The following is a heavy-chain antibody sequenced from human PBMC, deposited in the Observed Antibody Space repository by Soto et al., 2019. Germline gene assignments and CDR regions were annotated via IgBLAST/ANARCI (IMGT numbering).Heavy chain of an antibody. Sequence: QVQLQESGPGLVKPSQTLSLTCTVSGGSISSGGYYWSWIRQHPGKGLEWIGYIYYSGSTYYNPSLKSRFATAVDTSKNQFSLKLSSVTAADTAVYYCARDRYYGASYYFDSWGQGTLVTVSS. CDR3: ARDRYYGASYYFDS. CDR2: IYYSGST. CDR1: GGSISSGGYY. J-gene: IGHJ4*02. V-gene: IGHV4-31*03. D-gene: IGHD4-17*01.